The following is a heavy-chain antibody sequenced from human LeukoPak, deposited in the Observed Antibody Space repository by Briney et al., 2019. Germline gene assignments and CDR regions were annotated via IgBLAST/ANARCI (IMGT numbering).Heavy chain of an antibody. D-gene: IGHD3-10*01. V-gene: IGHV3-21*04. CDR2: ISISSRYI. CDR1: GFTFISSS. J-gene: IGHJ5*02. CDR3: AKDPGGRSNWFDP. Sequence: GGSLRLSCAASGFTFISSSINSVRQAPGKGLEWVSSISISSRYIYYADSVKGRFTISRDNSKSTLYLQMNSLRAEDTAVYYCAKDPGGRSNWFDPWGQGALVTVSS.